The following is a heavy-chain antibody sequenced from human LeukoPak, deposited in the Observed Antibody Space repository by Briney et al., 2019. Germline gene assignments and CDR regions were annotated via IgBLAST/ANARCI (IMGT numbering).Heavy chain of an antibody. V-gene: IGHV3-73*01. J-gene: IGHJ6*03. D-gene: IGHD2-2*02. Sequence: GGSLRLSCAASGFTFSGSAMHWVRQASGKGLEWVGRIRSKANSYATAYAASVKGRFTISRDDSKNTAYLQMNSLKTEDTAVYYCTSLAIAPDYYYYMDVRGKGTTVTVSS. CDR3: TSLAIAPDYYYYMDV. CDR2: IRSKANSYAT. CDR1: GFTFSGSA.